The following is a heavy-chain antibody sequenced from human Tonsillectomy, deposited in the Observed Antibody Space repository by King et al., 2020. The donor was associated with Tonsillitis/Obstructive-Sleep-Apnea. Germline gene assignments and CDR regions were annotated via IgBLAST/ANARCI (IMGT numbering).Heavy chain of an antibody. D-gene: IGHD3-3*01. Sequence: QLQESGPGLVKPSETLSRTCTVSGASISSYYLSWIRQPPGKGLEWIGYIYFTWSNKYNPSLNSRVSISVDTSKYQFSLKLSSVTAADTAVYYCARGNYDFWNGFPNWFDPWGQGTLVTVSS. V-gene: IGHV4-59*01. J-gene: IGHJ5*02. CDR3: ARGNYDFWNGFPNWFDP. CDR2: IYFTWSN. CDR1: GASISSYY.